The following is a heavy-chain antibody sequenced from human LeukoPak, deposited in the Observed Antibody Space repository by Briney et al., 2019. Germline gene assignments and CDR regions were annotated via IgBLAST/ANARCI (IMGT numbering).Heavy chain of an antibody. CDR1: EFRFSDCW. CDR2: IKPDASVK. D-gene: IGHD3-3*01. V-gene: IGHV3-7*01. CDR3: ARDSHYYDFWSGYLAPFYYYYGMDV. Sequence: GGSLRLSCVVSEFRFSDCWMSWVRQAPGKGPEWVASIKPDASVKYHADSVKGRFSLSRDNANSSLYLQVNSLRAEDTAVYYCARDSHYYDFWSGYLAPFYYYYGMDVWGQGTTVTVSS. J-gene: IGHJ6*02.